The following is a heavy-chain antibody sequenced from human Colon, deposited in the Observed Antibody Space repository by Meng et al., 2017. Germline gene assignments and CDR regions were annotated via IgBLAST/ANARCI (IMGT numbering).Heavy chain of an antibody. Sequence: LRLSCAISGDSVSSNSAAWYWIRQSPSRGLEWLGRTYYRSKWYNDYAVSVKSRITINPDTSKNQFSLQLNSVTPEDTAVYYCARVKAVAGTPFDYWGQGTLVTVSS. CDR3: ARVKAVAGTPFDY. J-gene: IGHJ4*02. V-gene: IGHV6-1*01. CDR2: TYYRSKWYN. D-gene: IGHD6-19*01. CDR1: GDSVSSNSAA.